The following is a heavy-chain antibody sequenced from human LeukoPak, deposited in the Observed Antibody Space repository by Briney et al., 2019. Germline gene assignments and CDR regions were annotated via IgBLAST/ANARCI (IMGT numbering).Heavy chain of an antibody. D-gene: IGHD2-21*02. CDR3: ARTRPYCGGDCYSNWFDP. Sequence: ASVKVSCKASGYTFTGYYMHWVRQAPGHGLEWMGRINPNSGGTNYAQKLQGRVTMTRDTSNSTAYMELSRLRSDDTAVYYCARTRPYCGGDCYSNWFDPWGQGTLVTVSS. CDR2: INPNSGGT. J-gene: IGHJ5*02. CDR1: GYTFTGYY. V-gene: IGHV1-2*06.